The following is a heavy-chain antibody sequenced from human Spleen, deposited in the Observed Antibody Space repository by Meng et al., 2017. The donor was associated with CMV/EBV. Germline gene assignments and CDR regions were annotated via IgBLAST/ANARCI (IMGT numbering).Heavy chain of an antibody. CDR1: GYSFTSYG. CDR2: INPTGDFI. CDR3: ARGKIGYCSGASCYPGDY. Sequence: ASVKVSCKASGYSFTSYGISWVRQAPGQGLEWMAMINPTGDFIRYAQKFQGRVTVTRDTSASRVYLDLNSLRSEDTAVYYCARGKIGYCSGASCYPGDYWGQGTLVTVSS. J-gene: IGHJ4*03. V-gene: IGHV1-46*01. D-gene: IGHD2-15*01.